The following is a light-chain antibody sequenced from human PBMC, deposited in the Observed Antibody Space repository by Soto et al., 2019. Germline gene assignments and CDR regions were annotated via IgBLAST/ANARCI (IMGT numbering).Light chain of an antibody. CDR2: EVS. Sequence: QSALTQPASVSGSPGQSITISCTGTSIDIGTYNYVSWYQQHPGKAPKLIIYEVSNRPSGVSNRFSGSKSGNTASLTISGLQAEDEADYYCSSYTSITTYVFGTRTKVTVL. CDR3: SSYTSITTYV. V-gene: IGLV2-14*01. CDR1: SIDIGTYNY. J-gene: IGLJ1*01.